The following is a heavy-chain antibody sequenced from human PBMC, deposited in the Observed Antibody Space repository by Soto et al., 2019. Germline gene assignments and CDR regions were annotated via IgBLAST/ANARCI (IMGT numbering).Heavy chain of an antibody. Sequence: QVQLVQSGAEVKKPGSSVKVSCKASGGTFSSYAISWVRQAPGQGLEWMGGIIPIFGTANYAQKFQGRVTITADESTSTADMELSSLRSEDTAVYYCARVPDCSGGSCSLYYFDYWCQGTLVTVSS. CDR1: GGTFSSYA. V-gene: IGHV1-69*01. J-gene: IGHJ4*02. CDR3: ARVPDCSGGSCSLYYFDY. D-gene: IGHD2-15*01. CDR2: IIPIFGTA.